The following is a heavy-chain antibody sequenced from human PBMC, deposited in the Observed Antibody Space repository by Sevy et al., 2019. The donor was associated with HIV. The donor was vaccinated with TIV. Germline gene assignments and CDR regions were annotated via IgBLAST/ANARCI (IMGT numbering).Heavy chain of an antibody. CDR3: AKPAGGYGSRRCELDACYN. CDR1: GFTFSSYA. CDR2: ISGSGGST. V-gene: IGHV3-23*01. Sequence: GGSLRLSCAASGFTFSSYAMSWVRQAPGKGLEWVSAISGSGGSTYYADSVKGRFTISRDNSKNTVYLQMNSLRAEDRAVYYCAKPAGGYGSRRCELDACYNWCQGTMVTFS. J-gene: IGHJ3*02. D-gene: IGHD4-17*01.